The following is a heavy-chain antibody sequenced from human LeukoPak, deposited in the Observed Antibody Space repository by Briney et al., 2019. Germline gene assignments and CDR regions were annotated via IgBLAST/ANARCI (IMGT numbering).Heavy chain of an antibody. CDR2: IDYSGST. CDR1: GGSISNYY. D-gene: IGHD3-22*01. V-gene: IGHV4-59*01. CDR3: ARDRGYNYGGAFDV. Sequence: SETLSLTCTVSGGSISNYYWSWIRQPPGKGLEWIGHIDYSGSTNYNPSLESRVTISIDMSKNQFALKLSSVTSADPAVYYCARDRGYNYGGAFDVWGQGTIIGVSS. J-gene: IGHJ3*01.